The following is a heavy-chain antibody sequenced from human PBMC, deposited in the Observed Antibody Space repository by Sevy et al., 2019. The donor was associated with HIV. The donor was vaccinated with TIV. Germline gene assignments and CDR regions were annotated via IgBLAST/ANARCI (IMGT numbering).Heavy chain of an antibody. V-gene: IGHV3-23*01. CDR1: GFTISSYA. D-gene: IGHD1-26*01. J-gene: IGHJ3*02. CDR3: AKDRIWELGDAFDI. Sequence: GGSLRLSCAASGFTISSYAMNWVRQAPGKGLQWVSGLSGGGGSTYYADSVKGRFAISRDNSKNTLYLQMNSLRAEDTAVYYCAKDRIWELGDAFDIWGQGTMVTVSS. CDR2: LSGGGGST.